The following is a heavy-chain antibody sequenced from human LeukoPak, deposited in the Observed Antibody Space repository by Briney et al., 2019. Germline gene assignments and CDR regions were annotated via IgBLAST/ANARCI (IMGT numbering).Heavy chain of an antibody. Sequence: SETLSLTCTVSGGWISRDYWSWIRQHPRKGLDWIGRIYTSGSTNYNPSLKSRVTMSVDTSKNQFALKLSSVTAADTAVYYCATDGYNTDAFDIWGQGTMVTVSS. CDR1: GGWISRDY. J-gene: IGHJ3*02. CDR3: ATDGYNTDAFDI. CDR2: IYTSGST. D-gene: IGHD5-24*01. V-gene: IGHV4-4*07.